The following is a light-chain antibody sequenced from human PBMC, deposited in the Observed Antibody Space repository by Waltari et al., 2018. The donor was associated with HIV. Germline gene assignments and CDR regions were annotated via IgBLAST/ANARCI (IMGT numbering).Light chain of an antibody. CDR1: QSINTY. J-gene: IGKJ1*01. Sequence: DIQMTQSPSSLSASVGDRVTITCRASQSINTYLNWYHQQPGKAPKLLIYAASNLQTGVPSKFSGSGSVTDCTLTINSLQPGDLEIYYCQQSYSTPGTFGQGTKVEIK. V-gene: IGKV1-39*01. CDR3: QQSYSTPGT. CDR2: AAS.